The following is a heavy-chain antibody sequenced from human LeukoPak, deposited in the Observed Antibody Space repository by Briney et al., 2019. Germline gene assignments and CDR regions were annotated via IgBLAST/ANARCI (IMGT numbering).Heavy chain of an antibody. CDR1: GGSFSGYC. CDR3: ARVIDSHSSGYCLAY. J-gene: IGHJ4*02. Sequence: ASETLSLTCAVYGGSFSGYCWSWIRQPPGKGLEWIGEINDSGSTSCNPSLKSRVSISVDTSKNQFSLKLGSVTAADTAVYYCARVIDSHSSGYCLAYWGQGTRVTVSS. D-gene: IGHD3-22*01. CDR2: INDSGST. V-gene: IGHV4-34*01.